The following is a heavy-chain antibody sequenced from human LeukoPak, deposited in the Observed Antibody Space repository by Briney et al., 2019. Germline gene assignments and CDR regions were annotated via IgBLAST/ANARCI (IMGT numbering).Heavy chain of an antibody. CDR2: ISGSAGST. Sequence: GGSLRLSCAASGFTFSSYAMSWVRQAPGKGLEWVSAISGSAGSTYYADSVKGRFTISRDNAKNSLYLQMNSLRAEDTAVYYCAELGITMIGGVWGKGTTVTISS. J-gene: IGHJ6*04. CDR1: GFTFSSYA. CDR3: AELGITMIGGV. D-gene: IGHD3-10*02. V-gene: IGHV3-23*01.